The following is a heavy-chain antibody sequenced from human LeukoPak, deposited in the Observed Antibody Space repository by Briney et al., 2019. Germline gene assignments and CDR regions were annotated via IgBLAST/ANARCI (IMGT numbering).Heavy chain of an antibody. CDR3: AKDLEAYGSGSYYFDY. CDR1: GFTFSSYA. Sequence: PGGSLRLSCAASGFTFSSYAMSWVRQAPGKGLEWIPAISGSGGSTYYADSVKGRFTISRDNTKNTLYLQMNSLRAEDTAVYYCAKDLEAYGSGSYYFDYWGQGTLVTVSS. CDR2: ISGSGGST. D-gene: IGHD3-10*01. J-gene: IGHJ4*02. V-gene: IGHV3-23*01.